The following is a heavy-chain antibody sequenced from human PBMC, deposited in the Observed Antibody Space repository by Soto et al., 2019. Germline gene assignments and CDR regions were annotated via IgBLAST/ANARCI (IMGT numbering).Heavy chain of an antibody. CDR3: ARGVGGSYRYYGMDV. Sequence: QVQLQESGPGLVTPSQTLSLTCTVSGGSISSGGYYWSWIRQHPGKGLEWIGYIYYSGSTYYNPSLKSRVTISVDTSKNQFSRKLSSVTAADTAVYYCARGVGGSYRYYGMDVWGQGTTVTVSS. J-gene: IGHJ6*02. CDR1: GGSISSGGYY. CDR2: IYYSGST. D-gene: IGHD2-15*01. V-gene: IGHV4-31*03.